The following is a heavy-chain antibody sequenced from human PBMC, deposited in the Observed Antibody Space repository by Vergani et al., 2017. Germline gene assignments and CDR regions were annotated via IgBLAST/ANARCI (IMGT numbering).Heavy chain of an antibody. CDR1: GFTFSSYS. V-gene: IGHV3-21*01. CDR2: ISSSSSYI. J-gene: IGHJ4*02. D-gene: IGHD3-9*01. Sequence: EVQLVESGGGLVKPGGSLRLSCAASGFTFSSYSMNWVRQAPGKGLEWVSSISSSSSYIYYADSVKGRFTISRDNAKNSLYLQMNSLRAEDTAVYYCARAYYDILTGYTQYFDYWGQGTLVTVSS. CDR3: ARAYYDILTGYTQYFDY.